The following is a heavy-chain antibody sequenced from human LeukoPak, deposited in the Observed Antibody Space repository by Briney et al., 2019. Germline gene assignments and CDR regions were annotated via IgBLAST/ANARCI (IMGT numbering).Heavy chain of an antibody. CDR3: ARGRPHGNDY. D-gene: IGHD4-23*01. CDR2: IASDGSST. V-gene: IGHV3-74*01. J-gene: IGHJ4*02. Sequence: GGSLRLSCAASGFTFSSYWMDWVRHAPGKGLVWVSRIASDGSSTTYADSVKGRFSISRDNAKNTLYLQMNSLRVEDTAVYYCARGRPHGNDYWGQGTLVTVSS. CDR1: GFTFSSYW.